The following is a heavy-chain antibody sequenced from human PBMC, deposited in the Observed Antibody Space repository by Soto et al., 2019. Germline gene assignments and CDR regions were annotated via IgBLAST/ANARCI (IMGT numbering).Heavy chain of an antibody. CDR1: GYTFTSYG. Sequence: ASVKVSCKASGYTFTSYGISWVRQAPGQGLECMGWISAYNGNTNYAQKLQGRVTMTTDTSTSTAYMELRSLRSDDTAVYYCARDLRVVPAAMGYFEYWGQGNLGTVSA. CDR3: ARDLRVVPAAMGYFEY. J-gene: IGHJ4*02. CDR2: ISAYNGNT. D-gene: IGHD2-2*01. V-gene: IGHV1-18*01.